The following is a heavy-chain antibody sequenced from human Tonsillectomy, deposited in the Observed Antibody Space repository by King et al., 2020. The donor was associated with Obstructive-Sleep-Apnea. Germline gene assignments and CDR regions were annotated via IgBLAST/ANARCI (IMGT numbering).Heavy chain of an antibody. D-gene: IGHD1-26*01. CDR2: AYHSGST. CDR3: ARVHSTSGSYRERNFDY. V-gene: IGHV4-4*02. CDR1: GGSISSYNW. J-gene: IGHJ4*02. Sequence: QLQESGPRLMKPSGTLSLTCTVSGGSISSYNWWSWVRQPPGKGLEWIGEAYHSGSTNYNPSLKSRVTMSIDKSKDQFSLGLSSVTAADTAVYYCARVHSTSGSYRERNFDYWGQGTLVTVSS.